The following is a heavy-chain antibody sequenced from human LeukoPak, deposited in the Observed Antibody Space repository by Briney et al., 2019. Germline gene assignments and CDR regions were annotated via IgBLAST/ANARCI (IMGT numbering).Heavy chain of an antibody. J-gene: IGHJ5*02. CDR3: ARGADGVSSNSRGWFDP. CDR1: GFTFSIYG. CDR2: MSGSGGST. Sequence: GGSLRLSCAASGFTFSIYGMSWVRQAPGRGLEWVSAMSGSGGSTYYADSVKGRFTISRDNSKNTLYLQMNSLRAEDTAVYSCARGADGVSSNSRGWFDPWGQGTLVTVSS. V-gene: IGHV3-23*01. D-gene: IGHD2-15*01.